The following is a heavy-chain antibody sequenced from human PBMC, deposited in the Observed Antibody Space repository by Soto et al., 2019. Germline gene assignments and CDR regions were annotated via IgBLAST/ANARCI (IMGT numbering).Heavy chain of an antibody. CDR1: GGTLSRSA. D-gene: IGHD6-13*01. Sequence: QVQLVQSGAEVKKPGSSVKVSCKASGGTLSRSAISWVRQAPGQGLEWMGGIIPIFGPAIYAQKFRGRVSIIADESTRNAYMEMSSLRSEDTAVYYCVPGSSWTKVESWGQGTLVTVSS. CDR3: VPGSSWTKVES. J-gene: IGHJ4*02. V-gene: IGHV1-69*01. CDR2: IIPIFGPA.